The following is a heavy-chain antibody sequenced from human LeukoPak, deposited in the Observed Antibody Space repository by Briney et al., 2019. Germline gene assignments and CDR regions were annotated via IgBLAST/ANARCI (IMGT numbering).Heavy chain of an antibody. CDR2: FDPESGET. Sequence: GASVKVSCKVSGYTLTELSMHWVRQAPGKGLEWMGGFDPESGETIYPQNFQGRVTMTEDTSTDTAYMEVSSLRSEDTAVYYCATVSGSYSYFDYWGQGTLVTVSS. CDR3: ATVSGSYSYFDY. D-gene: IGHD1-26*01. J-gene: IGHJ4*02. CDR1: GYTLTELS. V-gene: IGHV1-24*01.